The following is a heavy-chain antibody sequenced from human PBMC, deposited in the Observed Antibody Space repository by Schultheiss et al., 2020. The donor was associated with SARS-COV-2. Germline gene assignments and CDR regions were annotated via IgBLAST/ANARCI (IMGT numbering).Heavy chain of an antibody. CDR2: ITYDGRHT. V-gene: IGHV3-30*04. Sequence: GGSLRLSCAASGFTFSRFAMDWVRQAPGKGLEWVALITYDGRHTYYADSVKGRFTISRDNAKDTLYLQMNSLRADDTAVYYCAAFLSGFPYWGQGTLVTVSS. CDR3: AAFLSGFPY. CDR1: GFTFSRFA. D-gene: IGHD1-26*01. J-gene: IGHJ4*02.